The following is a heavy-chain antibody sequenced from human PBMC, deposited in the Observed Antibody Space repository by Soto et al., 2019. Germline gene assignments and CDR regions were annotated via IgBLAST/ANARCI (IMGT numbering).Heavy chain of an antibody. J-gene: IGHJ6*02. V-gene: IGHV1-58*01. CDR2: IVVGSGNT. Sequence: SVKVSCKASGFTFTSSAVQWVRQARGQRLEWIGWIVVGSGNTNYAQKFQERVTITRDMSTSTAYMELSSLRSEDTAVYYCAASRGSSWYHYYYYYGMDVWGQGTTVTV. D-gene: IGHD6-13*01. CDR3: AASRGSSWYHYYYYYGMDV. CDR1: GFTFTSSA.